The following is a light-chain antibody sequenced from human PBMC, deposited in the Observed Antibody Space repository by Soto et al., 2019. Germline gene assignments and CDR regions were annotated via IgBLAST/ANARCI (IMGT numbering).Light chain of an antibody. V-gene: IGKV3-15*01. CDR1: QSVGKN. J-gene: IGKJ1*01. CDR3: QQYNNWPPWT. Sequence: EIVMTQSPAALSVSPGERVTLSCRASQSVGKNLAWYQQSPGQVPRLLIYAASDRATDIPVRFSGSGSGTEFTLTISSLQSEDSAVYYCQQYNNWPPWTCGRGPKAEI. CDR2: AAS.